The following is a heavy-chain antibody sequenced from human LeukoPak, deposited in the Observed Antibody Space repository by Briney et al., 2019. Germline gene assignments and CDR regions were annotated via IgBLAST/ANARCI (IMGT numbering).Heavy chain of an antibody. CDR1: GFTVSSNY. CDR2: IYSGGST. V-gene: IGHV3-66*02. D-gene: IGHD2-2*01. Sequence: PGGSLRLSCAASGFTVSSNYMSWVRQAPGKGLEWVSVIYSGGSTYYADSVKGRFTISRDNSKNTLYLQMNSLRAEDTAVYYCASTYQLLTAATHFDYWGQGTLATVSS. J-gene: IGHJ4*02. CDR3: ASTYQLLTAATHFDY.